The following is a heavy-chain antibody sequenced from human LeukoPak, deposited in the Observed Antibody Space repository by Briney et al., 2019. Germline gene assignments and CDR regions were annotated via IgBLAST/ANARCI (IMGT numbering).Heavy chain of an antibody. V-gene: IGHV3-7*03. CDR3: AKRGPGSPQSGKYYFDY. Sequence: GGSLRLSCAASGFTFSSYWMSWVRQAPGKGLEWEANIKQDGSEKYYVDSVKGRFTISRDNAKKSLYLQMNSLRAEDTAVYYCAKRGPGSPQSGKYYFDYWGQGTLVTVSS. CDR2: IKQDGSEK. J-gene: IGHJ4*02. CDR1: GFTFSSYW. D-gene: IGHD3-10*01.